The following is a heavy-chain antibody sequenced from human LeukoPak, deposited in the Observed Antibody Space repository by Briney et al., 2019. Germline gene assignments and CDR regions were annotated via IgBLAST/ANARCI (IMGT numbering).Heavy chain of an antibody. Sequence: SVNVSCKASGYSFNDYYIHWVRPAPRQGLDWMAFINPVSGDSYSPPKFQGRVTMTRNTSISTASMELNWLTSDDTAVYYCATGVATAFTYWGQGTLVTVSS. CDR3: ATGVATAFTY. CDR1: GYSFNDYY. V-gene: IGHV1-2*02. D-gene: IGHD5-12*01. CDR2: INPVSGDS. J-gene: IGHJ4*02.